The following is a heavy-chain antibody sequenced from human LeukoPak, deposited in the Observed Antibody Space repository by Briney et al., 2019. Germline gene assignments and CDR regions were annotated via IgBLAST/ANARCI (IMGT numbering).Heavy chain of an antibody. CDR3: VRDLLDSTMAFDI. J-gene: IGHJ3*02. Sequence: SETLSLTCTASGYSISSGYYWGWIRQPPGKGLEWIGSIYHSGSTYYNPSLKSRVTISVDTSKNQFSLKLSSVTAADTAVYYCVRDLLDSTMAFDIWGQGTMVTVSS. D-gene: IGHD1-14*01. V-gene: IGHV4-38-2*02. CDR1: GYSISSGYY. CDR2: IYHSGST.